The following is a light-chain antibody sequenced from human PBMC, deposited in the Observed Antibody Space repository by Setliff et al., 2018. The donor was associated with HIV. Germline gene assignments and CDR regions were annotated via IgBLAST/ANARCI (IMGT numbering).Light chain of an antibody. CDR1: SSDIGTFTF. V-gene: IGLV2-14*03. CDR2: EVT. CDR3: SSYTRRSTSV. J-gene: IGLJ1*01. Sequence: LTQPASVSGSPGQSITISCTGTSSDIGTFTFVSWYQQYPGKAPKLLIYEVTERPSGISARFSGFKSGNTASLTISGLQAEDEADYYCSSYTRRSTSVFGTGTKVTVL.